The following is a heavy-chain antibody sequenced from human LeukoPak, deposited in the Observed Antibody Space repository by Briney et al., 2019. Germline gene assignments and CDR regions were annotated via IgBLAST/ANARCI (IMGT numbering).Heavy chain of an antibody. J-gene: IGHJ4*02. D-gene: IGHD1-1*01. Sequence: GGSLRLSCAASGFTFSSYAMSWVRQAPGKGLEWVSAISGSGGSTYYADSVKGRFTIYRDNSKNTLDLQMNSLRAEDTAVYYCAKKVGSGGTTLNDYWGQGTLVTVSS. V-gene: IGHV3-23*01. CDR2: ISGSGGST. CDR1: GFTFSSYA. CDR3: AKKVGSGGTTLNDY.